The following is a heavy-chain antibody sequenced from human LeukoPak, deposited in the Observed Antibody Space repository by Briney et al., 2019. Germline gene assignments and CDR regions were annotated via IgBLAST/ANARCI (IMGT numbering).Heavy chain of an antibody. V-gene: IGHV3-21*01. J-gene: IGHJ1*01. D-gene: IGHD2-15*01. CDR2: ISSSSSYI. Sequence: PGGSLRLSCAASGFTFSSYSMNWVRQAPGKGLEWVSSISSSSSYIYYADSVKGRFTISRDNAKNSLYLQMNSLRAEDTAVYYCARDPGYCNGGSCSPNWGQGTLVTVSS. CDR3: ARDPGYCNGGSCSPN. CDR1: GFTFSSYS.